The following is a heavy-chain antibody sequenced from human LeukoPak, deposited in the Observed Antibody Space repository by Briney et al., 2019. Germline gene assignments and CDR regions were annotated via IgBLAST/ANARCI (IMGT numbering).Heavy chain of an antibody. CDR2: IYPGDSDT. J-gene: IGHJ4*02. CDR3: ARPFYGAVAGPGGEWYFDY. D-gene: IGHD6-19*01. Sequence: TPGESLKISCKGSGYSFTSYWIGWVRQMPGKGLEWMGIIYPGDSDTRYSPSFQGQVTISADKSISTAYLQWSSLKASDTAMYYCARPFYGAVAGPGGEWYFDYWGQGTLVTVSS. V-gene: IGHV5-51*01. CDR1: GYSFTSYW.